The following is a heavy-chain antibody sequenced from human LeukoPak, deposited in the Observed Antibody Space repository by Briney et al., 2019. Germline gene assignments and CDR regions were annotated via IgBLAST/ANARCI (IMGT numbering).Heavy chain of an antibody. CDR2: IYYSGST. J-gene: IGHJ4*02. Sequence: SETLSLTCTVSGVSVSSGSYYWSWIRQPPGKGLEWIGYIYYSGSTNYNPSLKSRVTISVDTSKNQFSLKLSSVTAADTAVYYCARGFYYYDSSGYEDYWGQGTLVTVSS. D-gene: IGHD3-22*01. CDR3: ARGFYYYDSSGYEDY. CDR1: GVSVSSGSYY. V-gene: IGHV4-61*01.